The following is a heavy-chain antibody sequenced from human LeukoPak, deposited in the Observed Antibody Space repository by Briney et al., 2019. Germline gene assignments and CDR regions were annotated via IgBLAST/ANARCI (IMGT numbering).Heavy chain of an antibody. J-gene: IGHJ4*02. CDR2: ISSTSSTL. CDR3: LAAAGRAY. CDR1: GFTFSGYY. V-gene: IGHV3-48*01. D-gene: IGHD6-13*01. Sequence: PGGSLRLSCAASGFTFSGYYMNWVRQAPGKGLEWVSYISSTSSTLYYGDSVKGRFTISRDNSKNTLYLQMNSLRAEDTAVYYCLAAAGRAYWGQGTLVTVSS.